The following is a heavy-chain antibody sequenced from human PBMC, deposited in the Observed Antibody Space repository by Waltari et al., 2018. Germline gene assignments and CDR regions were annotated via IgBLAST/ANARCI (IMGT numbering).Heavy chain of an antibody. V-gene: IGHV2-5*01. J-gene: IGHJ4*02. D-gene: IGHD5-18*01. CDR3: AHSGYSYGLAY. CDR2: ISWNDDK. Sequence: QITLKESGPTLVKPTQTLTLTCTFSGFSLRTSGVGVGWIRQPPGKALEWLALISWNDDKRYSPSLMNRLTITKDTSKNQVVLTMTNMDPVDTATYYCAHSGYSYGLAYWGQGTLVVVSS. CDR1: GFSLRTSGVG.